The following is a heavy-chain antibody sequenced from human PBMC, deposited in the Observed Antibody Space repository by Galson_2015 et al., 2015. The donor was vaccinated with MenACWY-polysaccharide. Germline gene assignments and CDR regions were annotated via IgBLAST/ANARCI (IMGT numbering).Heavy chain of an antibody. D-gene: IGHD3-16*01. V-gene: IGHV4-59*01. CDR1: GGSISDYY. CDR2: IHYSGST. CDR3: ALGGTPYYYSYGVDV. J-gene: IGHJ6*02. Sequence: ATLSLPCTVSGGSISDYYWSWLRQPPGKGLEWIGYIHYSGSTKYNPSLKSRVSISADTSKNQFSLKLRSVTAADTAVYYCALGGTPYYYSYGVDVWGQGTTVTVSS.